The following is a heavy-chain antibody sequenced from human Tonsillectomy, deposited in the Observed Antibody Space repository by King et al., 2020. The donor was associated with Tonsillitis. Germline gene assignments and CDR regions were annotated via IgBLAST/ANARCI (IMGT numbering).Heavy chain of an antibody. CDR3: ARAPSPVWFDP. CDR1: GGTFSNYA. V-gene: IGHV1-69*01. Sequence: QLVQSGAGVKKPGSSVKVSCKASGGTFSNYAISWVRQAPGQGLEWMGGIIPIFGTTNYAQNFQGRVTITADESTSTAYMELSSLRSEDTAVYYCARAPSPVWFDPWGQGTLVTVSS. CDR2: IIPIFGTT. J-gene: IGHJ5*02.